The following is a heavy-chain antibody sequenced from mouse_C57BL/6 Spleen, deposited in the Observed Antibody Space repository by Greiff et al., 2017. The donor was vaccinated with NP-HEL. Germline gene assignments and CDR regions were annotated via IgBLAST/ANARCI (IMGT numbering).Heavy chain of an antibody. Sequence: EVKLVESGGGLVQPGESLKLSCESNEYEFPSHDMSWVRKTPEKRLELVAAINSDGGSTYYPDTMERRFIISRDNTKKTLYLQMSSLRSEDTALYYCARKGTYGNHGYFDVWGTGTTVTVSS. D-gene: IGHD2-10*02. CDR1: EYEFPSHD. V-gene: IGHV5-2*01. CDR3: ARKGTYGNHGYFDV. CDR2: INSDGGST. J-gene: IGHJ1*03.